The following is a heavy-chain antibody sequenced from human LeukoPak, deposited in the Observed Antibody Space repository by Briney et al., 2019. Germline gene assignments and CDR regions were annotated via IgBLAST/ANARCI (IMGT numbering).Heavy chain of an antibody. CDR2: ISINTNT. J-gene: IGHJ4*02. V-gene: IGHV3-53*01. Sequence: TGESLRLSCAASGIAVSGNYMSWVRQTPGKGLEWVSFISINTNTFYADSVRGRFTISRDTSKNTLLLQMNSLRDEDSAIYYCAIAQTWDGLFESWGQGTLVTVSS. CDR1: GIAVSGNY. CDR3: AIAQTWDGLFES. D-gene: IGHD1-26*01.